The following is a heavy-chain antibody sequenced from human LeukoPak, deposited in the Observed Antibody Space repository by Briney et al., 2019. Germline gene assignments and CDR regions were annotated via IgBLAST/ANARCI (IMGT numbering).Heavy chain of an antibody. CDR1: GFTFSDYG. D-gene: IGHD2-2*01. Sequence: SGGSLRLSCAASGFTFSDYGFHWVRQAPDRGLEWVAVISYDGSNKYYIDSVKGRFTISRDNSKSTLYLQMNSLRAEDTAVYFCAEDLRWAASTTSCVDYWGQGTLVTVSS. V-gene: IGHV3-30*18. CDR3: AEDLRWAASTTSCVDY. J-gene: IGHJ4*02. CDR2: ISYDGSNK.